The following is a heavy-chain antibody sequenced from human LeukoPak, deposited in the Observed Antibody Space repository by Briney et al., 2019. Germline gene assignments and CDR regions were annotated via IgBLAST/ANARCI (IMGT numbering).Heavy chain of an antibody. V-gene: IGHV3-21*01. CDR2: ISSSTTYI. CDR1: GFTFSTYS. D-gene: IGHD3-22*01. CDR3: ARVGSLNYYDSSGYYSPYGMDV. J-gene: IGHJ6*02. Sequence: TPGGSLRLSCAASGFTFSTYSMNWVRQAPGKGLEWVSYISSSTTYIYYADSVKGRFTISRDNAKNSLYLQMNSLRAEDTAVYYCARVGSLNYYDSSGYYSPYGMDVWGQGTTVTVSS.